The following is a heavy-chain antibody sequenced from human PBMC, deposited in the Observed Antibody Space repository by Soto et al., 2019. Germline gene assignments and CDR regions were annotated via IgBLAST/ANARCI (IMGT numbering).Heavy chain of an antibody. CDR1: GDSVKSGTFH. CDR2: MHISGNT. Sequence: QVQLQESGPGLLKPSETLSLTCTVSGDSVKSGTFHWSWIRQPPGKGLEWIGQMHISGNTNRNPSLDKLITISVDTSNNQCSLKLNSVTIADTAVYDCAVYIVEAGGEGYWGRGTLVTSSP. V-gene: IGHV4-61*01. D-gene: IGHD3-10*01. J-gene: IGHJ4*02. CDR3: AVYIVEAGGEGY.